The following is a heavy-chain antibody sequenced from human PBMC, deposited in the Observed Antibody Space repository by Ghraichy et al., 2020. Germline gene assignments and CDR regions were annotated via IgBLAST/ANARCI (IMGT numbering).Heavy chain of an antibody. V-gene: IGHV4-39*01. Sequence: SETLSLTCTVSGGSISSSSYYWGWIRQPPGKGLEWIGSIYYSGSTYYNPSLKSRVTISVDTSKNQFSLKLSSVTAADTAVYYCARQGVAGPYNWFDPWGQGTLVTVSS. D-gene: IGHD6-19*01. J-gene: IGHJ5*02. CDR2: IYYSGST. CDR3: ARQGVAGPYNWFDP. CDR1: GGSISSSSYY.